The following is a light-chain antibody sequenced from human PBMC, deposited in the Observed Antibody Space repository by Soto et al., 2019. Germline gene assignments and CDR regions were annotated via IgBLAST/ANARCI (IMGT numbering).Light chain of an antibody. CDR2: GAS. CDR1: QSVSSD. V-gene: IGKV3-20*01. J-gene: IGKJ1*01. CDR3: QQYGRPSRT. Sequence: EIVLTQSPGTLSLSPGERATLSCRASQSVSSDLAWYQQKPGQAPRLLIYGASSRATGIPDRFSGSGSGTDFTLTISRLEPEDFAVYYCQQYGRPSRTFGQGTKVEI.